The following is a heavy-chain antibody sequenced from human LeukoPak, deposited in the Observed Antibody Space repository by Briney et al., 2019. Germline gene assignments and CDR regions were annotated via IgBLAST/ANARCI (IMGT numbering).Heavy chain of an antibody. V-gene: IGHV3-23*01. J-gene: IGHJ4*02. D-gene: IGHD3-22*01. CDR3: AKGDYYDSSGSIDY. CDR2: ISGSGGST. Sequence: GGSLRLSCAASGFTFSSYAVSWVRQAPGKGLEWVSAISGSGGSTYYADSVKGRFTISRDNSKNTLYLQMNSLRAEDTAVYYCAKGDYYDSSGSIDYWGQGTLVTVSS. CDR1: GFTFSSYA.